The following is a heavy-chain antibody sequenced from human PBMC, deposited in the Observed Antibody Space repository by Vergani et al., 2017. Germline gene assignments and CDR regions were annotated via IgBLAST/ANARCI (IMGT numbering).Heavy chain of an antibody. D-gene: IGHD6-13*01. CDR3: ARVYSSSWYDAFDI. V-gene: IGHV3-64*01. CDR1: GFSFSSYA. CDR2: ISSNGGST. Sequence: EVQLVESGGGLIHPGGSLRLSCEGSGFSFSSYAMHWVRQAPGKGLEYVSAISSNGGSTYYANSVKGRFTISRDNSKNTLYLQMGSLRAEDMAVYYCARVYSSSWYDAFDIWGQGTMVTVSS. J-gene: IGHJ3*02.